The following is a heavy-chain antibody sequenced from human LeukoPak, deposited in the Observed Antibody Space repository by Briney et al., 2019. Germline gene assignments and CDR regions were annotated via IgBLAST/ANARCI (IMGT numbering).Heavy chain of an antibody. V-gene: IGHV4-59*12. D-gene: IGHD2-21*01. CDR3: ARGDDGGYWGPYYFDY. J-gene: IGHJ4*02. CDR2: IYYSGST. Sequence: SETLSLTCTVSGGSISSYYWSWIRQPPGKGLEWIAYIYYSGSTNYNPSLKSRVTISVDRSKNQFSLKLSSVTAADTAVYYCARGDDGGYWGPYYFDYWGQGTPVTVSS. CDR1: GGSISSYY.